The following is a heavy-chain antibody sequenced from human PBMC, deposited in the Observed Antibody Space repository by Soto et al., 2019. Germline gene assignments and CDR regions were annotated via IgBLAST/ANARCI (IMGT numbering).Heavy chain of an antibody. J-gene: IGHJ6*02. CDR3: ARGGGGYSSSGYGIYYYYGMDV. CDR2: IWYGGSNK. V-gene: IGHV3-33*01. Sequence: QVQLVESGGGVVQPGRSLRLSCAASGFTFSSYGMHWVRQAPGKGLEWVAVIWYGGSNKYYADSVKGRFTISRDNSKNTLYLQMNSLRAEDTAVYYCARGGGGYSSSGYGIYYYYGMDVWGQGTTVTVSS. CDR1: GFTFSSYG. D-gene: IGHD6-13*01.